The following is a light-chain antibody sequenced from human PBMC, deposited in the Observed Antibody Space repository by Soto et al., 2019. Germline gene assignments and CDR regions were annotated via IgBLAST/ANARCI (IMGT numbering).Light chain of an antibody. J-gene: IGKJ5*01. CDR2: GAS. CDR1: QTVSSY. CDR3: QQYGTSPIT. V-gene: IGKV3-20*01. Sequence: ENVLTQSPGTLSLSPGERATLSCRASQTVSSYLTWYQQRPGQAPRLLISGASRRATGIPDRFSGSGSGTDVTLTISRLEPEDFALYYCQQYGTSPITFGHGTRLEIK.